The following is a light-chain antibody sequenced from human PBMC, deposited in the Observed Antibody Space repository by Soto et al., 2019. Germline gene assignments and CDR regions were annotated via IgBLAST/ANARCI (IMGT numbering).Light chain of an antibody. Sequence: EKVMTQSPAPLSVSPGERATLSCRARQSVSSNLAWYQQKPGQAPRLLIYDASTRATGIPARFSGSGSGTEFTLTISSLQSEDLAVYYCQQYDDWPETFGQGTKVEIK. CDR2: DAS. V-gene: IGKV3-15*01. CDR1: QSVSSN. CDR3: QQYDDWPET. J-gene: IGKJ1*01.